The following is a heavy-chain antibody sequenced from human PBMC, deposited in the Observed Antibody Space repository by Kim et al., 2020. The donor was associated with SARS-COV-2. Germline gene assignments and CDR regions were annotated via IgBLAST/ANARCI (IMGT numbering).Heavy chain of an antibody. CDR2: IYFSGST. CDR1: GGSISSSSYY. D-gene: IGHD3-10*01. J-gene: IGHJ6*02. V-gene: IGHV4-39*07. Sequence: SETLSLTCTVSGGSISSSSYYWGWIRQPPGKGLEWIGSIYFSGSTYYNPSLKSRVTISVDTSKNQFSLKLSSVTAADTAVYYCARGDYGSGSYYYFYGMDVWGQGTTVTVSS. CDR3: ARGDYGSGSYYYFYGMDV.